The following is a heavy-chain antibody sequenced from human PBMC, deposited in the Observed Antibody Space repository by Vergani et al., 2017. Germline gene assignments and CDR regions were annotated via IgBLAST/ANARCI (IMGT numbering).Heavy chain of an antibody. CDR2: INPNSGGT. J-gene: IGHJ4*02. CDR1: GYTFTSYA. CDR3: AXWKGTSTITGFDN. V-gene: IGHV1-2*02. D-gene: IGHD5-24*01. Sequence: QVQLVQSGAEVKKPGASVHVSCKAAGYTFTSYAIHWVRQAPGQGLEWMGWINPNSGGTNYAQKFQGRVTMTRDTSIRTVYMELSRLTYDDTAVYYCAXWKGTSTITGFDNWGQGTLVTVSS.